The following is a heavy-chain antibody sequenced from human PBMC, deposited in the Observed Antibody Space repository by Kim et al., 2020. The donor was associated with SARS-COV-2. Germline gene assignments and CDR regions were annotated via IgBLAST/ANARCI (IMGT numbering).Heavy chain of an antibody. Sequence: GGSLRLSCAASGFTFSSNAMSWVRQAPGKGLEWVSAISGSGGSTYYADSVKGRFTISRDNSKNTLYLQMNSLRAEDTAVYYCAKDLKWVTRAKWDYWGQGTLVTVSS. J-gene: IGHJ4*02. CDR2: ISGSGGST. CDR3: AKDLKWVTRAKWDY. D-gene: IGHD4-17*01. V-gene: IGHV3-23*01. CDR1: GFTFSSNA.